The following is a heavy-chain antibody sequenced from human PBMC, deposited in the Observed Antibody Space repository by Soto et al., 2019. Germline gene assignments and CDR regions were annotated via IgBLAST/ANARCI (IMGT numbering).Heavy chain of an antibody. CDR1: GFTFSSYS. CDR2: ISSSSSYI. D-gene: IGHD2-8*01. J-gene: IGHJ6*02. V-gene: IGHV3-21*01. Sequence: GGSLRLSCAASGFTFSSYSMNWVRQAPGKGLEWVSSISSSSSYIYYADSVKGRFTISRDNAKNSLYLQMNSLRAEDTAVYYCARDFFYRCTNGVCQPRDAYYYYGMDVWGQGTTVTVSS. CDR3: ARDFFYRCTNGVCQPRDAYYYYGMDV.